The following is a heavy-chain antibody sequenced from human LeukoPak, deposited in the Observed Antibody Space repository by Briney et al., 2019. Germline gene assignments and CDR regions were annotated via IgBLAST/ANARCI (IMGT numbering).Heavy chain of an antibody. V-gene: IGHV3-21*01. CDR1: GCALKSYS. CDR2: ISSTSAYI. Sequence: PGGSLRLSCAGSGCALKSYSLTWVRQAPGKGLEWVSSISSTSAYIHYADSVKGRFTISRDNVDNVVYLEMNSLGAEDTATYYCARVAVSGPTGWFDSWGQGTLVTVSS. D-gene: IGHD2-8*02. J-gene: IGHJ5*01. CDR3: ARVAVSGPTGWFDS.